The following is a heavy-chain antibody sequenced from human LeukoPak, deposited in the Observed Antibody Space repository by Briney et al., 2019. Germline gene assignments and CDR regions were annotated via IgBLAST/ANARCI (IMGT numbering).Heavy chain of an antibody. CDR2: IYYSGST. J-gene: IGHJ4*02. V-gene: IGHV4-31*03. CDR1: GGSISSGGYY. D-gene: IGHD3-22*01. Sequence: SQTLSLTCTVSGGSISSGGYYWSWIRQHPGKGLEWIGYIYYSGSTHYNPSLKSRVTISVDTSKNQFSLKLSSVTAADTAVYYCARGGLTYYYDSSGSYDFDYWGRGTLVTVSS. CDR3: ARGGLTYYYDSSGSYDFDY.